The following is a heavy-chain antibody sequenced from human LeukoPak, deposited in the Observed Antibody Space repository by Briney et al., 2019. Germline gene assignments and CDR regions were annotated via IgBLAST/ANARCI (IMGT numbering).Heavy chain of an antibody. CDR2: ISSYGSSI. D-gene: IGHD3-3*01. Sequence: PGGSLRLSCAASGFTFSSYWMHWVRQAPGKGLVWVSRISSYGSSIRYADSVKGRFTISRDNAKNTLDLQMNSLGAEDTAVYYCARARGDFWSGYQYYFDYWGQGNLVTVSS. J-gene: IGHJ4*02. V-gene: IGHV3-74*01. CDR1: GFTFSSYW. CDR3: ARARGDFWSGYQYYFDY.